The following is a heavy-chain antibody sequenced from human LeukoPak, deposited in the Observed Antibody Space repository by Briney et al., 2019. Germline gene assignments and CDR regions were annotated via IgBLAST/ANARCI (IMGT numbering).Heavy chain of an antibody. D-gene: IGHD1-26*01. CDR1: GYTFTSYG. CDR2: ISAYNGNT. J-gene: IGHJ5*02. Sequence: ASVKVSCKASGYTFTSYGISWVRQAPGQGLEWMGWISAYNGNTNYAQKLQGRVTMTTDTSTSTAYMELRSLRSDDTAVYYCARAQSGSYYHRWFDPWGQGTLVTVSS. CDR3: ARAQSGSYYHRWFDP. V-gene: IGHV1-18*01.